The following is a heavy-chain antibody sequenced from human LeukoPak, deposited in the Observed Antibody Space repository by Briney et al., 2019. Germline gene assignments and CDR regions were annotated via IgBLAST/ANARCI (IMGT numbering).Heavy chain of an antibody. V-gene: IGHV3-23*01. CDR3: AKVGSNYDFWSGYFNDHYYYYMDV. CDR1: GFTFSSYA. D-gene: IGHD3-3*01. J-gene: IGHJ6*03. CDR2: ISGSGGST. Sequence: GGSLRLSCAASGFTFSSYAMSWVRQAPGKGLEWVSAISGSGGSTYYADSVKGRFTISRDNSKNTLYLQMNSLRAEDTAVYYCAKVGSNYDFWSGYFNDHYYYYMDVWGKGTTVTVSS.